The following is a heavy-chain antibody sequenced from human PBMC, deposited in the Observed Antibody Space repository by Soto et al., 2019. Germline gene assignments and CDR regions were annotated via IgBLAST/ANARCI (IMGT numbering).Heavy chain of an antibody. Sequence: QVQLVQSGAEVKKPGASVKVSCKASGYTFTSYGISWVRQAPGQGLEWMGWISAYNGNTNYAQKFQGRVTMTTDTSTSTSYMELRTLRSHDAAGDSGAGGGNYSTHGVGSFYGMDVWGQGTTVTVSS. CDR1: GYTFTSYG. CDR3: AGGGNYSTHGVGSFYGMDV. CDR2: ISAYNGNT. J-gene: IGHJ6*02. D-gene: IGHD2-8*01. V-gene: IGHV1-18*01.